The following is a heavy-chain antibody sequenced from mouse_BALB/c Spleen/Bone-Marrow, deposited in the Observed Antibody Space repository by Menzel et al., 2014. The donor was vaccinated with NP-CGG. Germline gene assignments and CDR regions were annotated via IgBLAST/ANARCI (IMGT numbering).Heavy chain of an antibody. Sequence: EVQRVESGGDLVKPGGSLKLSCAAPGFTFSNYALSWVRQTPEKRLEWVASISTGGSTYYLDSVKGRFTIPRDSARNILYLQMSSLRSEDTAMYYCARNYYGSFAYWGQGTLVTVSA. D-gene: IGHD1-1*01. CDR2: ISTGGST. CDR1: GFTFSNYA. J-gene: IGHJ3*01. CDR3: ARNYYGSFAY. V-gene: IGHV5-6-5*01.